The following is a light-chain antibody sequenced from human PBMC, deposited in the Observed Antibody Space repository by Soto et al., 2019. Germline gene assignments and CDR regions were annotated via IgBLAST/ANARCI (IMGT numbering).Light chain of an antibody. CDR2: DVF. CDR3: SSYAGNNTFSPWV. J-gene: IGLJ3*02. CDR1: SSDIGGYNY. V-gene: IGLV2-8*01. Sequence: QSALTQPPSASGSPGQSVTISCTGSSSDIGGYNYVSWYQQRPGKAPKLMIYDVFKRPSGVPARFSGSKSGNTASLTVSGLQAEDEADYYCSSYAGNNTFSPWVFGGGTQLTVL.